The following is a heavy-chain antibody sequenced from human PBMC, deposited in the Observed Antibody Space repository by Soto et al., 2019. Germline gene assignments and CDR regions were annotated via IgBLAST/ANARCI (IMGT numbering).Heavy chain of an antibody. CDR1: GFTFSSYA. CDR3: EKDLTHHDYGCNPSVDY. Sequence: EVQLLESGGGLVQPGGSLRLSCAAAGFTFSSYAMSWVRQAPGKGLEWVSAISGSGGSTYYADSVKGRFTISRDNSKNTLYLQMNSLRAEDTAVYYCEKDLTHHDYGCNPSVDYWGQGTLVTVSS. CDR2: ISGSGGST. V-gene: IGHV3-23*01. D-gene: IGHD4-17*01. J-gene: IGHJ4*02.